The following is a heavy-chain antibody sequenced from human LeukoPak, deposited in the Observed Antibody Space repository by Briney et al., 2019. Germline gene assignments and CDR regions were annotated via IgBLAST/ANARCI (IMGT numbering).Heavy chain of an antibody. V-gene: IGHV3-7*01. CDR2: IKQDGNEK. CDR3: ATHNDWRYDY. Sequence: PGGSLRLSCAASGLTFSDYWMSWVRQAPGKGLEWVANIKQDGNEKYYVDAVKGRFTVSRDNAKNSLYLQLNSLRAEDTALYYCATHNDWRYDYWGQGTLVTVSS. CDR1: GLTFSDYW. J-gene: IGHJ4*02. D-gene: IGHD2-21*01.